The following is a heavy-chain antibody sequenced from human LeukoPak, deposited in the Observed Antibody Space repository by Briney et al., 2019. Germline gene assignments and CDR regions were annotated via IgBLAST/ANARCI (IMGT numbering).Heavy chain of an antibody. CDR1: GFTFGDYA. J-gene: IGHJ4*02. CDR3: SYYDSSGYYPHFDY. Sequence: TGGSLSLSCTASGFTFGDYAMSWVRKAPGKGLEWVGFIRSKAYGGTTEYAASVKGRFTISRDDSKSIAYLQMNSLKTEDTAVYYCSYYDSSGYYPHFDYWGRGTLVTVSS. V-gene: IGHV3-49*04. D-gene: IGHD3-22*01. CDR2: IRSKAYGGTT.